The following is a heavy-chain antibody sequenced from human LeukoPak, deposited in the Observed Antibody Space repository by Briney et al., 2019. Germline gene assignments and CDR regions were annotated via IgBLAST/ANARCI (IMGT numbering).Heavy chain of an antibody. V-gene: IGHV3-23*01. D-gene: IGHD2-15*01. J-gene: IGHJ3*02. Sequence: HSGGSLRLSCAASGFTFSSYWMHWVRQAPGKGLEWVSGISGSGGDTYYADSVKGRFTISRDNSKDTLYLQMNSLRAEDTAIYYCARVLRWRGPFDIWGQGTMVTVSS. CDR2: ISGSGGDT. CDR1: GFTFSSYW. CDR3: ARVLRWRGPFDI.